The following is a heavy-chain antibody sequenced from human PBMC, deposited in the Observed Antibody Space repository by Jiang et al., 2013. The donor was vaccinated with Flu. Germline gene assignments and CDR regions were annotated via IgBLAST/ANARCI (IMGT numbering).Heavy chain of an antibody. CDR3: AREKQSYYYYYMDV. CDR2: ISSSSSYI. V-gene: IGHV3-21*01. J-gene: IGHJ6*03. D-gene: IGHD4-11*01. Sequence: VSSISSSSSYIYYADSVKGRFTISRDNAKNSLYLQMSSLRAEDTAVYYCAREKQSYYYYYMDVWGKGTTVTVSS.